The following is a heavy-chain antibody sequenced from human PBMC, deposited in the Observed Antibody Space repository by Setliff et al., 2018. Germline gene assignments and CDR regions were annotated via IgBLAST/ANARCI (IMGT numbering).Heavy chain of an antibody. D-gene: IGHD3-16*02. CDR2: INTNTGNP. J-gene: IGHJ6*03. Sequence: ASVEGLLQGFWIQFQYLCYELDTTGPGQGLEWMGWINTNTGNPSYAQGFTGRFVFSLDTSVSTAYLQISSLKPEDTAMYYCARASRFATIVWKGDYYMDVWGKGTKVTVSS. CDR1: IQFQYLC. V-gene: IGHV7-4-1*02. CDR3: ARASRFATIVWKGDYYMDV.